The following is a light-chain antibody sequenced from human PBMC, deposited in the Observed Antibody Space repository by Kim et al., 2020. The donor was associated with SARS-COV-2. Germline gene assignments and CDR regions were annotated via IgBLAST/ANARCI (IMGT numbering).Light chain of an antibody. CDR1: QSVDGW. CDR3: KQYETYWT. Sequence: DIQMTQSPSTLSAFVGDRVTMTCRASQSVDGWLAWYQQKPGKAPRLLIYQASKLASGVPSRSSGSGSGTDFTLTVSNLQSDDSAVYYCKQYETYWTFGPGTRVEIK. J-gene: IGKJ1*01. V-gene: IGKV1-5*03. CDR2: QAS.